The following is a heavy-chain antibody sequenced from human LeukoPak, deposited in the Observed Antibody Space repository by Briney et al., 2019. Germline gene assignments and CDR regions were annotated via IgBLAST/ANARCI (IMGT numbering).Heavy chain of an antibody. V-gene: IGHV4-4*08. D-gene: IGHD4-17*01. CDR3: ASRGLRLIDY. Sequence: PSETLSLTCTVSGGSISSYYWSWIRQPPGKGLEWIGYVYSSGSTNYNPSLKSRVTISVDTSKNHFSLKLSSVTAADTAVYYCASRGLRLIDYWGLGTLVTVSS. J-gene: IGHJ4*02. CDR1: GGSISSYY. CDR2: VYSSGST.